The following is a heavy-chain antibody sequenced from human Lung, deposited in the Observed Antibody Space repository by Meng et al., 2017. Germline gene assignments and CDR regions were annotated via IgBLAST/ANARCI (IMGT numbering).Heavy chain of an antibody. CDR1: GYTFPDYW. CDR3: ARDEDISAAGKLFGDY. Sequence: QVQLVQSGDEVKKPGASVKVSCKASGYTFPDYWLHWVRRAPGQGLEWMGRIKPKSGDTHYAQRFQGRVTMTGDTSISTAYMELSGLRSDDTAMYYCARDEDISAAGKLFGDYWGQGTLVTVSS. CDR2: IKPKSGDT. V-gene: IGHV1-2*06. D-gene: IGHD6-13*01. J-gene: IGHJ4*02.